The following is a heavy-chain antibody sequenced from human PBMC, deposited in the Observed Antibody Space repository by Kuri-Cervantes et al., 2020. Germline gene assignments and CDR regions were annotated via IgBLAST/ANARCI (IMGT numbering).Heavy chain of an antibody. D-gene: IGHD6-19*01. CDR2: IYYSGST. Sequence: SETLSLTCTVSGGSVSSGSYYWSWIRQPPGKGLEWIGYIYYSGSTNYNPSLKSRVTISVDTSKNQFSLKLSSVTAADTAVYYCARLLGIAVEVWLDPWGQGTLVTVSS. CDR1: GGSVSSGSYY. V-gene: IGHV4-61*01. J-gene: IGHJ5*02. CDR3: ARLLGIAVEVWLDP.